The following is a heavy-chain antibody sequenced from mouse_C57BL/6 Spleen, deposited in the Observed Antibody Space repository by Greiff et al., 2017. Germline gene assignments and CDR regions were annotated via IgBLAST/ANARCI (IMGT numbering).Heavy chain of an antibody. D-gene: IGHD1-1*01. CDR2: IDPETGGT. V-gene: IGHV1-15*01. Sequence: VQLQQSGAELVRPGASVTLSCKASGYTFTDYEMHWVKQTPVHGLEWIGAIDPETGGTAYNQKFKGKAILTADKSSSTAYMELRSLTSEDSAVYYCTRNYGSNWYFDVWGTGTTGTVSS. CDR3: TRNYGSNWYFDV. CDR1: GYTFTDYE. J-gene: IGHJ1*03.